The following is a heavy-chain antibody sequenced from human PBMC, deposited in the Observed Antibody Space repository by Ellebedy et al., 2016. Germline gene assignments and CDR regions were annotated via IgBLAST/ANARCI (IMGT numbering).Heavy chain of an antibody. J-gene: IGHJ4*02. D-gene: IGHD4-17*01. CDR1: GYSFSDYW. CDR2: IYPYDSDT. CDR3: ARGLTTYTERDF. V-gene: IGHV5-51*01. Sequence: GGSLRLXXKASGYSFSDYWIGWVRQMPGKGLEWMGIIYPYDSDTRYSPSFQGQVTISADISTNTAYLQWSSLKASDTAMYYCARGLTTYTERDFWGQGTLVTVSS.